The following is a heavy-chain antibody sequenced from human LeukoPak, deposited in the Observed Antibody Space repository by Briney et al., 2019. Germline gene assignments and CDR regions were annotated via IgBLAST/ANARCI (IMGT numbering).Heavy chain of an antibody. V-gene: IGHV5-51*01. D-gene: IGHD3-10*01. J-gene: IGHJ5*02. CDR2: IYPDTSDT. CDR1: GYSFTTYW. CDR3: ARQRGASGTVNWFDP. Sequence: GALLKISSESSGYSFTTYWIGWVRQRAGGVQGMVGVIYPDTSDTSYSPAFQGQVAISADRSIRTAYLKWNSLKASDTGMYYCARQRGASGTVNWFDPWGQGTLVTVSS.